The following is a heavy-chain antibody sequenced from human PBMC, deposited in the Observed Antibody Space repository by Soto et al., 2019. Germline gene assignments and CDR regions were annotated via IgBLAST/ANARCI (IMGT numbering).Heavy chain of an antibody. Sequence: GGSLRLSCAASGFTFSSYAMSWVRQAPGKGLEWVSAISGSGGSTYYADSVKGRFTISRDNSKNTLYLQMNSLRAEDMAVYYCAKDGARTLYCSSTSCKYYFDYWGQGTLVTISS. D-gene: IGHD2-2*01. CDR2: ISGSGGST. J-gene: IGHJ4*02. CDR1: GFTFSSYA. CDR3: AKDGARTLYCSSTSCKYYFDY. V-gene: IGHV3-23*01.